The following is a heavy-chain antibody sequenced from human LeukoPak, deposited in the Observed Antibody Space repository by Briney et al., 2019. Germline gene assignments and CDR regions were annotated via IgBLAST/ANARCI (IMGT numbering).Heavy chain of an antibody. D-gene: IGHD3-22*01. CDR1: GYSFTSYY. CDR3: ARDPIIEGIDRWGPETYGMDV. V-gene: IGHV1-46*01. CDR2: INPSGGST. Sequence: GASVKVSCKASGYSFTSYYMHWVRQAPGQGLEWMGIINPSGGSTSYAQKFQGRVTMTRDTSTSTVYMELSSLRSEDTAVYYCARDPIIEGIDRWGPETYGMDVWGQGTTVIVSS. J-gene: IGHJ6*02.